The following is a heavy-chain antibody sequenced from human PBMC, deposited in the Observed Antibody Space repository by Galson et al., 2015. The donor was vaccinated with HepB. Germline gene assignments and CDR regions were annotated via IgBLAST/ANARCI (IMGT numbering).Heavy chain of an antibody. D-gene: IGHD4-11*01. CDR2: ISSSSSTI. J-gene: IGHJ6*02. Sequence: SLRLSCAASGFTFSSYSMNWVRQAPGKGLEWVSYISSSSSTIYYADSVKGRFTISRDNAKNSLYLQMNSLRDEDTAVYYCARDPTTVTTPHYYFYGMDVWGQGTTVTVSS. V-gene: IGHV3-48*02. CDR1: GFTFSSYS. CDR3: ARDPTTVTTPHYYFYGMDV.